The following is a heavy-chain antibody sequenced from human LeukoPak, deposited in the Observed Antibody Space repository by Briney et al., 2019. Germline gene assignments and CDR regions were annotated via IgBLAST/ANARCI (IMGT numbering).Heavy chain of an antibody. CDR1: RFTFGSSW. J-gene: IGHJ6*03. D-gene: IGHD3-10*01. V-gene: IGHV3-7*01. Sequence: GGSLRLSCAASRFTFGSSWMSWVRQAPGKGLEWVANTKQDGSEKYYVDSVKGRFTISRDNAKNSLYLQMNSLRAEDTAVYYCARDKPVTMVRGVILTNYYYYMDVWGKGTTVTISS. CDR3: ARDKPVTMVRGVILTNYYYYMDV. CDR2: TKQDGSEK.